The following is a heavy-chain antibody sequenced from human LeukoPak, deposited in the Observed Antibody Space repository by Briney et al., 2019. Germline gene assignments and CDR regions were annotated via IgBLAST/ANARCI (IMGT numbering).Heavy chain of an antibody. J-gene: IGHJ3*02. CDR3: AGWLQSNAFDI. D-gene: IGHD5-24*01. CDR2: IGGSGGST. CDR1: GFTFSSYA. Sequence: GGSLRLSCAASGFTFSSYAMSWVRQAPGKGLEWVSAIGGSGGSTYYANSVKGRFTISRDNSKNTLYLQMNSLRAEDTAVYCCAGWLQSNAFDIWGQGTMVTVSS. V-gene: IGHV3-23*01.